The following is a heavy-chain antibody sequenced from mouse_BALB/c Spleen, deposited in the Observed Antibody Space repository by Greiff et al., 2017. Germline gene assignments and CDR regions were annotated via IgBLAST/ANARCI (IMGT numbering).Heavy chain of an antibody. J-gene: IGHJ4*01. V-gene: IGHV5-6-5*01. Sequence: EVQLVESGGGLVKPGGSLKLSCAASGFTFSSYAMSWVRQTPEKRLEWVASISSGGSTYYPDSVKGRFTISRDNARNILYLQMSSLRSEDTAMYYCARGGYYRYAGDAMDYWGQGTSVTVSS. CDR1: GFTFSSYA. CDR2: ISSGGST. D-gene: IGHD2-14*01. CDR3: ARGGYYRYAGDAMDY.